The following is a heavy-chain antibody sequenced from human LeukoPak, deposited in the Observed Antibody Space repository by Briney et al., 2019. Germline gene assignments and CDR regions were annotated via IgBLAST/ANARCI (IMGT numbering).Heavy chain of an antibody. V-gene: IGHV4-59*01. D-gene: IGHD3-10*01. Sequence: SETLSLTCTVSGGSISSYYWSWIRQPPGKGLEWIGYIYYSGSTNYNPSLKSRITISVDTSKNQFSLKLSSVTAADTAVYYCARGLWFGELLSPYYYYYMDVWGKGTTVTVSS. CDR1: GGSISSYY. CDR2: IYYSGST. J-gene: IGHJ6*03. CDR3: ARGLWFGELLSPYYYYYMDV.